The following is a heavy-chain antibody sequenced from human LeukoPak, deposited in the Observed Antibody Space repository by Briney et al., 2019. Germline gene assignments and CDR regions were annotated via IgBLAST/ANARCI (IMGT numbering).Heavy chain of an antibody. D-gene: IGHD3-10*01. V-gene: IGHV3-23*01. J-gene: IGHJ6*02. Sequence: GGSLRLSYAASGFTFSSYAMTWVRQAPGKGLEWVSGISGSGNSTYYADAVKGWFTIFRDNSRNTLYLQMHSLGAEDTAVYYCANTIVRGVASMDVWGQGTTVTVSS. CDR3: ANTIVRGVASMDV. CDR1: GFTFSSYA. CDR2: ISGSGNST.